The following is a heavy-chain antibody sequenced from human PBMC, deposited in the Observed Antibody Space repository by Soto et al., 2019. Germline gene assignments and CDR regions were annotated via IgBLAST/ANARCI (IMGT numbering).Heavy chain of an antibody. V-gene: IGHV4-31*03. Sequence: SETLSLTCTVSGGSISSGGYNWSWIRQHPGKGLEWIGYIYYSGSTYYNPSLKSRVTISVDTSKNQFSLKLSSVTAADTAVYYCARFGYSTNIGIDYWGQGTLVTVSS. J-gene: IGHJ4*02. CDR3: ARFGYSTNIGIDY. D-gene: IGHD3-22*01. CDR2: IYYSGST. CDR1: GGSISSGGYN.